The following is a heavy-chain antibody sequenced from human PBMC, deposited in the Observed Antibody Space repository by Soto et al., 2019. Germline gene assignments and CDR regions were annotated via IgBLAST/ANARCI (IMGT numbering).Heavy chain of an antibody. CDR3: ARDQDILTGSPNYYYYGMDV. V-gene: IGHV1-69*13. CDR1: GYTFTSYD. D-gene: IGHD3-9*01. J-gene: IGHJ6*02. CDR2: IIPIFGTA. Sequence: SVKVSCKASGYTFTSYDINWVRQAPGQGLEWMGGIIPIFGTANYAQKFQGRVTITADESTSTAYMELSSLRSEDTAVYYCARDQDILTGSPNYYYYGMDVWGQGTTVTVSS.